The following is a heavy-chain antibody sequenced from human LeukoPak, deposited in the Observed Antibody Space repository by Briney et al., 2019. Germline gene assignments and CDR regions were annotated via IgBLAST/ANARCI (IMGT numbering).Heavy chain of an antibody. J-gene: IGHJ4*02. CDR1: GYTFTSYY. Sequence: ASVKVSCTASGYTFTSYYMHWVRQAPRQGLEWMGIINPSGGSTSYAQKFQGRVTMTRDTSTSTVYMELSSLRSEDTAVYYCARDRGEGLIAAAGTMIDYWGQGTLVTVSS. CDR2: INPSGGST. CDR3: ARDRGEGLIAAAGTMIDY. D-gene: IGHD6-13*01. V-gene: IGHV1-46*01.